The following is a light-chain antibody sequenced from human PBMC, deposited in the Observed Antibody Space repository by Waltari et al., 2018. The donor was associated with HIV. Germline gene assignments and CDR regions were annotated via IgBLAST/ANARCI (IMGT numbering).Light chain of an antibody. CDR3: VGWDASLSAYV. V-gene: IGLV1-47*01. CDR2: KNY. J-gene: IGLJ1*01. Sequence: QSVLPQLPSASGPPGQRVTISCSGRSPNIGNAKASWYQQLPGTAPKLLIYKNYQRPSGVPDRFAGSKSGTSASLAISGLRSEDEADYYCVGWDASLSAYVFGTGTKVTIL. CDR1: SPNIGNAK.